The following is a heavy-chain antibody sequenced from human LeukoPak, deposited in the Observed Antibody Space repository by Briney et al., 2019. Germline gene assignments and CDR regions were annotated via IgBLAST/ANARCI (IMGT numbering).Heavy chain of an antibody. CDR2: ISGSGGST. J-gene: IGHJ4*02. CDR1: GFAFGGYA. Sequence: GGSLRLSCTASGFAFGGYAMSWVRQAPGKGLEWVSAISGSGGSTYYADSVKGRFTISRDNSKNTLYLQMNSLRAEDTAVYYCAKHYSSGWYLYYFDYWGQGTLVTVSS. V-gene: IGHV3-23*01. CDR3: AKHYSSGWYLYYFDY. D-gene: IGHD6-19*01.